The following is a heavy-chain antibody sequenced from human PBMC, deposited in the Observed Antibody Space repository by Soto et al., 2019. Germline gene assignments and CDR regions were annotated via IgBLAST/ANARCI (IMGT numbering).Heavy chain of an antibody. CDR1: GFTFSSYS. CDR2: ISSSSSYI. Sequence: PGGSLRLSCAASGFTFSSYSMNWVRQAPGKGLEWVSSISSSSSYIYYADSVKGRFTISRDNAKNSLYLQMNSLRAEDTAVYYCAKDVQQVVNPSVGNPVYYYFGMDVWGQGTTVTAP. V-gene: IGHV3-21*04. CDR3: AKDVQQVVNPSVGNPVYYYFGMDV. J-gene: IGHJ6*02. D-gene: IGHD6-13*01.